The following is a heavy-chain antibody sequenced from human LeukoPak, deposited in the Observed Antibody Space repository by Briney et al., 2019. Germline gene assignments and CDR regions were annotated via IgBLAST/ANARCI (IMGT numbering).Heavy chain of an antibody. CDR3: AKDSGYASAFDI. D-gene: IGHD5-12*01. J-gene: IGHJ3*02. CDR2: ISYDGGNK. V-gene: IGHV3-30*18. CDR1: GFTFSSYG. Sequence: PGGSLRLSCAASGFTFSSYGMHWVRQAPGKGLEWVAVISYDGGNKYYADSVKGRFTIFRDDSKNTLYVQMNSLRVDDAAVYYCAKDSGYASAFDIWGQGTMVTVSS.